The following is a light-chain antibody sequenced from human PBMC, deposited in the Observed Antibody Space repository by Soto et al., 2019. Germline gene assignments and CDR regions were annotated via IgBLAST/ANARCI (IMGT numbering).Light chain of an antibody. J-gene: IGKJ2*01. CDR1: QSLVHSDGNTY. Sequence: DIVLTQTPLSSPVTLGQPASISCRSSQSLVHSDGNTYLSWLQQRPGQPPRLLIYKVSNRFSGDPHRSXGSGAVIDFTLKISRVEAEDVGVYYCMQATQYRPYTFGQGTKLEIK. V-gene: IGKV2-24*01. CDR3: MQATQYRPYT. CDR2: KVS.